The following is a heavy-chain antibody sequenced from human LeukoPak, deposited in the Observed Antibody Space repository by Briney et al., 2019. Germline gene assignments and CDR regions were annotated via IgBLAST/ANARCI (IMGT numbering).Heavy chain of an antibody. CDR1: GGSIRSYY. CDR3: ARAPRPYYYDSSGPFDY. Sequence: PSETLSLTCTVSGGSIRSYYWSWIRQPPGKGLEWIGYIYYGGSTNYNPSLKSRVTISVDTSKNQFSLKLSSVTAADTAVYYCARAPRPYYYDSSGPFDYWGQGTLVTVSS. V-gene: IGHV4-59*01. D-gene: IGHD3-22*01. J-gene: IGHJ4*02. CDR2: IYYGGST.